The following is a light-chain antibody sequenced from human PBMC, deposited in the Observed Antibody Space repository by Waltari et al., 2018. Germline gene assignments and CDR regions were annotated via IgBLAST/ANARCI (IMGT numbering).Light chain of an antibody. J-gene: IGLJ1*01. Sequence: QSALTQPASVSGSPGQSITISCSGTDSDVGAYDFVSWYQQHPGKAPHLLIYEVSNRPSWISKRFSASKSGNTASLTISGLQAEDEADYYCSSYTTSSAPGVFGTGTRVTVL. V-gene: IGLV2-14*01. CDR3: SSYTTSSAPGV. CDR2: EVS. CDR1: DSDVGAYDF.